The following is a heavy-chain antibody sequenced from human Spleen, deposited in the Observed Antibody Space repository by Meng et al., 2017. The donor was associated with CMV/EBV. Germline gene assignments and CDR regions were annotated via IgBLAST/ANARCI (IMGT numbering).Heavy chain of an antibody. J-gene: IGHJ5*02. D-gene: IGHD1-26*01. CDR2: INHSGST. Sequence: SQTLSLTCAVYDESFNGPYWSWIRQPPGKGLEWIGEINHSGSTNFNPSLRSRVAISVDPSKSQFSLNLRSVTAADTAVYYCARGYRKWGAVSINNWFDPWGQGTLVTVSS. CDR1: DESFNGPY. V-gene: IGHV4-34*01. CDR3: ARGYRKWGAVSINNWFDP.